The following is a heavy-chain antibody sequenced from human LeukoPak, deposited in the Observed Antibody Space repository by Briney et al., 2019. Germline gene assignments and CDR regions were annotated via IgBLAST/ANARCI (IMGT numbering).Heavy chain of an antibody. V-gene: IGHV1-2*02. CDR1: GYTFTVYY. D-gene: IGHD3-22*01. J-gene: IGHJ4*02. CDR2: INPNSGGT. Sequence: ASVKVSCKASGYTFTVYYMHWVRQAPGQGLEWMGWINPNSGGTNYAQKFQGRVTMTRDTSISTAYMELSSLRSDDTAVYYCARGYYYDSSGYYYVNYWGQGTLVTVSS. CDR3: ARGYYYDSSGYYYVNY.